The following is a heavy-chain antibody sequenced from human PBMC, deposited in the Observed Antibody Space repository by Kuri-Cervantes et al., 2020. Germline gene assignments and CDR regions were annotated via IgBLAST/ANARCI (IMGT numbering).Heavy chain of an antibody. CDR3: ARVFSSGRAWYDTHQPEYFDY. V-gene: IGHV1-2*02. CDR1: AETFTGYY. D-gene: IGHD1-1*01. J-gene: IGHJ4*02. Sequence: ASVKISCNASAETFTGYYMYWVRQAPGQGREWTGWINPNSGATNYAQKFQGRVTMTRDTSISTAYMELSRLRSDDTAVYYCARVFSSGRAWYDTHQPEYFDYWGQGTLVTVSS. CDR2: INPNSGAT.